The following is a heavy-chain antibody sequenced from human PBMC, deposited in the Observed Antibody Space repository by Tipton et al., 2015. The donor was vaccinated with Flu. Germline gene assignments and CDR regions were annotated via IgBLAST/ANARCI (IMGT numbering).Heavy chain of an antibody. Sequence: GEALGTHYWTWFRQPARERLEWIGRIFATGTAIYNPSLRSRVTMSVDTSKNQFSLNLTSVTAADTAVYYCARLPRHYGDYPLDYWGPGIMVTVSS. J-gene: IGHJ4*01. CDR1: GEALGTHY. D-gene: IGHD4-17*01. CDR3: ARLPRHYGDYPLDY. CDR2: IFATGTA. V-gene: IGHV4-4*07.